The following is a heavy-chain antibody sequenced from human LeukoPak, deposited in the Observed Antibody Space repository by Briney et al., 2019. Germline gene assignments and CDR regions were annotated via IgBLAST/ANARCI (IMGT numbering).Heavy chain of an antibody. CDR2: ITGGGGSST. Sequence: GGSLRLSCAASGFTFSSSTMTWVRQAPGKGLEWVPSITGGGGSSTYHADSVKGRFTISRDNSKDTLFLQMNSLRAEDTAVYYCAITGVRDFDSWGQGTLVTVSS. CDR3: AITGVRDFDS. V-gene: IGHV3-23*01. CDR1: GFTFSSST. D-gene: IGHD3-10*01. J-gene: IGHJ4*02.